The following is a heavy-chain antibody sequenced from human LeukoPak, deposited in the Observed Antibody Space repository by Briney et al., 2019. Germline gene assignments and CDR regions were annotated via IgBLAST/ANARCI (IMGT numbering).Heavy chain of an antibody. CDR1: GFTFSSYA. Sequence: GGSLRLSCAASGFTFSSYATHWVRQAPGKGLEYVSAISSNGGSTYYADSVKGRFTISRDNSKNTLYLQMGSLRAEDMAVYYCTKDAPMIKNAFWGQGTLVTVSS. V-gene: IGHV3-64*02. J-gene: IGHJ4*02. CDR2: ISSNGGST. CDR3: TKDAPMIKNAF. D-gene: IGHD3-22*01.